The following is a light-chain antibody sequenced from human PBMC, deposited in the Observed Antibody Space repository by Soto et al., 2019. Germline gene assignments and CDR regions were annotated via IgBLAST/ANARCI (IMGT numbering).Light chain of an antibody. J-gene: IGKJ2*01. CDR3: QQYSRSPYT. CDR1: QSVSSRY. CDR2: GAS. V-gene: IGKV3-20*01. Sequence: EIVLTQSPGTLSLSPGDRATISCRASQSVSSRYVAWYQQKPGKAPRLLFYGASNRATGIPDRFSGTGSGTDFTLTISRLEPEDFAVYYCQQYSRSPYTFGLGTKLEIK.